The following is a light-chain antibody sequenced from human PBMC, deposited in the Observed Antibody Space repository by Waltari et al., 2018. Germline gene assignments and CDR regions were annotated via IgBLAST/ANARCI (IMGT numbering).Light chain of an antibody. V-gene: IGKV1-5*03. CDR2: KAS. Sequence: DIQMTQSHSSLSASVGDRVTITCRASQRISYWLAWYQQKPGKAPKLLVYKASSLESGFPSRFSGSVSGTEYTLTISSLQPDDFATYYCQQYNTYPATFGQGTKVEIK. CDR1: QRISYW. CDR3: QQYNTYPAT. J-gene: IGKJ2*01.